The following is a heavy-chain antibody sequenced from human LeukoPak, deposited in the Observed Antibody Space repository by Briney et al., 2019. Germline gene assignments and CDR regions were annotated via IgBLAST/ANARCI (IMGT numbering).Heavy chain of an antibody. D-gene: IGHD3-3*01. CDR2: IGPSGDTI. CDR1: GFTFRSYE. CDR3: ARDDFWSGNLDY. V-gene: IGHV3-48*03. Sequence: GGSLRLSCAASGFTFRSYEMNGVRQAPGKGLEWVSYIGPSGDTIYYADSVKGRFTISRDNAKNSLYLQMNSLRAEDTAVYYCARDDFWSGNLDYWGQGTLVTVSS. J-gene: IGHJ4*02.